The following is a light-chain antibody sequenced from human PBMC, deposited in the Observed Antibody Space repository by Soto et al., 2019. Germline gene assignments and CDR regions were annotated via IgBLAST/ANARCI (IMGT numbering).Light chain of an antibody. V-gene: IGKV3-20*01. CDR2: GAS. Sequence: TQSPATLSVSPWERATLSCRASQSVSSNLAWYQQKPGQAPRLLFYGASSRATGIPDRFSGSGSGTDFTLTISRLEPEDFAVYYCQQYGSSPFTFGPGTKVDIK. CDR3: QQYGSSPFT. J-gene: IGKJ3*01. CDR1: QSVSSN.